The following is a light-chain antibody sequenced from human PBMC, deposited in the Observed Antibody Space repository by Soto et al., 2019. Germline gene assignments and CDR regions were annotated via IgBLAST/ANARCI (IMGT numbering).Light chain of an antibody. Sequence: QSVLTQPASVSGSPGQSITISCTGTSSDVGAYNYVSWYQQHPGKAPKLIIYDVTNRPSGVSNRFSGSKSGNTASLTISGLQAEDEADYYCSSYTSSSTVVFGGGTKVTVL. CDR2: DVT. CDR1: SSDVGAYNY. J-gene: IGLJ2*01. V-gene: IGLV2-14*01. CDR3: SSYTSSSTVV.